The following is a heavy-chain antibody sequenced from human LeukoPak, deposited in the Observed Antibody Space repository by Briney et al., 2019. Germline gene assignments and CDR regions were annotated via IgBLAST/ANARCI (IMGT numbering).Heavy chain of an antibody. CDR3: ARDFGVNYYYYYGMDV. CDR2: ISGSGGST. J-gene: IGHJ6*04. Sequence: GGSLRLSCAASGFTFTNYAMSWVRQAPGKGLEWVSGISGSGGSTYYADSVKGRFTISRDNSRNTLYLQMNSLRAEDTAVYYCARDFGVNYYYYYGMDVWGKGTTVTVSS. CDR1: GFTFTNYA. V-gene: IGHV3-23*01. D-gene: IGHD3-16*01.